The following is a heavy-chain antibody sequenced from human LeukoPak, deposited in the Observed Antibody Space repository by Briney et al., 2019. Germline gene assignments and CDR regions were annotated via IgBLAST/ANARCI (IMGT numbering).Heavy chain of an antibody. Sequence: PGRSLRLSCAASGSTFSSYAMHWDRQAPGKGLEWVAVISYDGSNKYYADSVKGRFTISRDNSKNTLYLQMNSLRAEDTAVYYCARWRGSGYYSDYWGQGTLVTVSS. D-gene: IGHD3-22*01. CDR2: ISYDGSNK. J-gene: IGHJ4*02. CDR1: GSTFSSYA. CDR3: ARWRGSGYYSDY. V-gene: IGHV3-30-3*01.